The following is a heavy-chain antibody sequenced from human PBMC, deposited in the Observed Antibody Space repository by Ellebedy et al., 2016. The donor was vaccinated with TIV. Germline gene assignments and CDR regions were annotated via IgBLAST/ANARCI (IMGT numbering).Heavy chain of an antibody. CDR2: ISTYNDNT. Sequence: ASVKVSCXASGYIFTNYGITWVRQAPGQGLEWMGRISTYNDNTNYAQKFQDRVTMTTDTPTSTAYLELRSLRSDDTAVYYCTRGGVTSGGLDYWGQGTLVTVSS. V-gene: IGHV1-18*01. CDR3: TRGGVTSGGLDY. CDR1: GYIFTNYG. J-gene: IGHJ4*02. D-gene: IGHD2-21*02.